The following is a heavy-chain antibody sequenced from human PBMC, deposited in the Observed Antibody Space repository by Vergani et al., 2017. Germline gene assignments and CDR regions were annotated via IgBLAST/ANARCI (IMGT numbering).Heavy chain of an antibody. J-gene: IGHJ3*02. CDR2: LYTSGST. CDR1: GGSISSGGYY. D-gene: IGHD3-22*01. V-gene: IGHV4-61*02. Sequence: QVQLQESGPGLVKPSQTLSLTCTVSGGSISSGGYYWNWIRQPAGKGLEWIGRLYTSGSTTYNPSLKSRVTISVDTSKNQFSLKLTSVTAADTAVYYCASNYDSSGDIGAFHIWGQGTMVTVSA. CDR3: ASNYDSSGDIGAFHI.